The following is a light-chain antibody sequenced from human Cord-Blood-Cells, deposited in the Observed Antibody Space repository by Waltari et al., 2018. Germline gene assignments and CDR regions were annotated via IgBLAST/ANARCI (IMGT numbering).Light chain of an antibody. CDR2: DVS. CDR3: SSYTSSSTYV. V-gene: IGLV2-14*01. CDR1: SSDVGGYNY. J-gene: IGLJ1*01. Sequence: QSALTQPASVSGSPGQPITISCTGTSSDVGGYNYVPWSQQHPGKAPKLMIYDVSNRPSGVSNRFSGSKSGNTASLTISGLQAEDEADYYCSSYTSSSTYVFGTGTKVTVL.